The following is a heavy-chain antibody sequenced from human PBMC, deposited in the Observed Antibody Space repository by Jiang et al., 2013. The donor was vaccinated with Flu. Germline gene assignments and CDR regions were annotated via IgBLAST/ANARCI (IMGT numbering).Heavy chain of an antibody. CDR3: AHLSTTLHYSYDY. V-gene: IGHV2-5*01. D-gene: IGHD1-1*01. J-gene: IGHJ4*02. CDR2: IYWNDGK. Sequence: KPTQTLTLTCTFSGFSLSTGGVAVGLDTVSPPGKALEWLAHIYWNDGKYYDQSLKSRLTITKDSSKNQVVLTMTNMDPVDTATYYCAHLSTTLHYSYDYWGQGTLVTV. CDR1: GFSLSTGGVA.